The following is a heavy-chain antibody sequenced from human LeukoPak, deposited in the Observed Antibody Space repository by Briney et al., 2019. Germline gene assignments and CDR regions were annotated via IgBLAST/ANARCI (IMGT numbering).Heavy chain of an antibody. V-gene: IGHV3-21*01. CDR1: GFTFSSYI. J-gene: IGHJ6*03. CDR2: IGSSSTYT. CDR3: ARDGSAQGYYYYYMDV. D-gene: IGHD6-6*01. Sequence: GGSLRLSCTASGFTFSSYIMNWVRQAPGKGLEWVSSIGSSSTYTYYADSVKGRFSISRDNAKNSLYLQMNSLRAEDTAVYYCARDGSAQGYYYYYMDVWGKGTTVTVSS.